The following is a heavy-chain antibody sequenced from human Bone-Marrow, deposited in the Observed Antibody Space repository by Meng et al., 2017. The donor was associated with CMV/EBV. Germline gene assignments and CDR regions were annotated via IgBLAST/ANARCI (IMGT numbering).Heavy chain of an antibody. Sequence: GGSLRLSCAASGFTFSSYSMNWVRQAPGKGPEWVSSISSSGSYIYYADSVKGRFTISRDNAQNSLYLQMDSLRAEDTAVYYCAREGYDSSGYYSRPFDYWGQGTLVTVSS. CDR3: AREGYDSSGYYSRPFDY. CDR1: GFTFSSYS. CDR2: ISSSGSYI. J-gene: IGHJ4*02. D-gene: IGHD3-22*01. V-gene: IGHV3-21*01.